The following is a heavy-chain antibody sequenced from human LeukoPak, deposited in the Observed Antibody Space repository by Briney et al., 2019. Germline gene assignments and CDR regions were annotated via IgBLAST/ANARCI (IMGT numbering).Heavy chain of an antibody. J-gene: IGHJ4*02. V-gene: IGHV3-74*01. CDR3: KVYSSGWQ. D-gene: IGHD6-19*01. Sequence: GGSLRLSCAASGFSSSYNWMHWVRQPPGKGLVWVSRIGIDGITTNYADSVKGRFTISRDNAKNTLYLQMDSLRAEDTAVYYCKVYSSGWQWGQGTLVTVSS. CDR2: IGIDGITT. CDR1: GFSSSYNW.